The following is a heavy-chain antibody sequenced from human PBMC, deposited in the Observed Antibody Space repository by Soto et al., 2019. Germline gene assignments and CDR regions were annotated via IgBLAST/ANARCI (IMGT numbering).Heavy chain of an antibody. CDR3: AREFSNAPEAFDS. CDR1: GYSFTSYW. V-gene: IGHV5-51*01. J-gene: IGHJ4*02. D-gene: IGHD6-6*01. CDR2: IYPGDSDT. Sequence: LGESFKISCKGSGYSFTSYWIGWGRQMPGKALEWMGIIYPGDSDTRYGPSFQGQVTISADKSISTAYLQWSSLKASDTAMYYCAREFSNAPEAFDSWGQGSLVTVSS.